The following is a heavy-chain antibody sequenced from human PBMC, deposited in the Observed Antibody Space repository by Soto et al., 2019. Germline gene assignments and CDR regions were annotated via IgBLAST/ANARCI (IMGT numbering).Heavy chain of an antibody. Sequence: GGSLRLSCAASGFTFTTAWMNWLRQAPGKGLEWVGRIKSKNDGGTTDYAAPVKGRFTISRDDSKNTVYLQMNSLRTEDTALYYCAADLPGHGGGYEFDYWGQGT. CDR1: GFTFTTAW. J-gene: IGHJ4*01. CDR2: IKSKNDGGTT. V-gene: IGHV3-15*07. D-gene: IGHD2-15*01. CDR3: AADLPGHGGGYEFDY.